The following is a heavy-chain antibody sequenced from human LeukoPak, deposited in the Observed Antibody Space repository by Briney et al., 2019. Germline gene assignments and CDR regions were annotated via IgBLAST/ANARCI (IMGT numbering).Heavy chain of an antibody. Sequence: PGGSLRLSCAASGFTFSSYEMNWVRQAPGKRPEWVSYISNSGSILYYADSVRGRFTISRDNAKNSLFLQMNSLRAENTAVYYCARCLYSSSSGVYYYYYYMDVWGKGTTVTVSS. J-gene: IGHJ6*03. D-gene: IGHD6-6*01. CDR1: GFTFSSYE. CDR2: ISNSGSIL. CDR3: ARCLYSSSSGVYYYYYYMDV. V-gene: IGHV3-48*03.